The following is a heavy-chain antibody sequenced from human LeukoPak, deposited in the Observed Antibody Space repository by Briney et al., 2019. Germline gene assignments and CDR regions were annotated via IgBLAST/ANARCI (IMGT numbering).Heavy chain of an antibody. Sequence: GGSLRLSCAASGFTFSEYYMSWIRQAPGKGLEWVSYISSSGSTIYYADSVKGRFTISRDNAKNSLYLQMNSLRAEDTAVYYCARAQTTVTPPDYWGQGTLVTVSS. CDR2: ISSSGSTI. CDR3: ARAQTTVTPPDY. V-gene: IGHV3-11*04. D-gene: IGHD4-11*01. CDR1: GFTFSEYY. J-gene: IGHJ4*02.